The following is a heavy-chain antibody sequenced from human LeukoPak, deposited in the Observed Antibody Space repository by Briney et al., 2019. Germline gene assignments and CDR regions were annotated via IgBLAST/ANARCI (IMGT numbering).Heavy chain of an antibody. V-gene: IGHV1-2*02. D-gene: IGHD3-22*01. J-gene: IGHJ5*01. CDR1: GYTFTGYY. Sequence: ASVKVACKASGYTFTGYYMHWVRQAPGQGLEWMGWINPNSGGTNYAQKFQGRVTMTRDTSISTAYMELSRLRSDDTAVYYCASHSGYSDGWFDSWGQGTLVTVSS. CDR2: INPNSGGT. CDR3: ASHSGYSDGWFDS.